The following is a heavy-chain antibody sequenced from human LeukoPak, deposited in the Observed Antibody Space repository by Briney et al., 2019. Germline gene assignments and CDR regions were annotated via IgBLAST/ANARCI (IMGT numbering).Heavy chain of an antibody. D-gene: IGHD3-10*01. V-gene: IGHV3-15*01. CDR2: IKSKTDGGTT. J-gene: IGHJ4*02. CDR1: GFTFSNAW. CDR3: ITGDPPVWFGELKLDY. Sequence: PGGSLRLSCAASGFTFSNAWMSWVRQAPGKGLEWVGRIKSKTDGGTTDYAAPVKGRFTISRDDSKNTLYLQMNSLKTEDTAVYYCITGDPPVWFGELKLDYWGQGTLVTVSS.